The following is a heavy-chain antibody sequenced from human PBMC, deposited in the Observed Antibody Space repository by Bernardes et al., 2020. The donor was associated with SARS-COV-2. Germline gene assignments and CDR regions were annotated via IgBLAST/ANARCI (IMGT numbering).Heavy chain of an antibody. CDR3: ARDYSVRRGLGYYYYGMDV. CDR1: GYTFTGYY. J-gene: IGHJ6*02. Sequence: ASVKVSCKASGYTFTGYYMHWVRQAPGQGLEWMGWINPNSGGTNYAQKFQGRVTMTRDTSISTAYMELSRLRSDDTAVYYCARDYSVRRGLGYYYYGMDVWGQGTTVTVSS. CDR2: INPNSGGT. D-gene: IGHD2-21*01. V-gene: IGHV1-2*02.